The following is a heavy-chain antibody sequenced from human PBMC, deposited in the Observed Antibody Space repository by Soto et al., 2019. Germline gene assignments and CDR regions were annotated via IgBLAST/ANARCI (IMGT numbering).Heavy chain of an antibody. Sequence: GESLKISCKGSGYSFTSYWIGWVRQMPGKGLEWMGIIYPGDSDTRYSPSFQGQVTIPADKSISTAYLQWSSLKASDTAMYYCARLHYDSSGFYYYGMDVWGQGTTVTVSS. J-gene: IGHJ6*02. CDR2: IYPGDSDT. D-gene: IGHD3-22*01. CDR3: ARLHYDSSGFYYYGMDV. CDR1: GYSFTSYW. V-gene: IGHV5-51*01.